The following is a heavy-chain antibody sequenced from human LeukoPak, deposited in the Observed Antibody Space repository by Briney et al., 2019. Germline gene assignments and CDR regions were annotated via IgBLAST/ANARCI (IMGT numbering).Heavy chain of an antibody. CDR2: ISSSSSYI. J-gene: IGHJ4*02. V-gene: IGHV3-21*01. CDR3: ARDRSGSYRDYFDY. Sequence: PGGSLRLSCAASGFTFSSYSMNWVRQAPGKGLEWVSSISSSSSYIYYADSVKGRFTISRDNAKNSLYLQMNSLRAEDTAVYYCARDRSGSYRDYFDYWGQGTLVTVSS. D-gene: IGHD1-26*01. CDR1: GFTFSSYS.